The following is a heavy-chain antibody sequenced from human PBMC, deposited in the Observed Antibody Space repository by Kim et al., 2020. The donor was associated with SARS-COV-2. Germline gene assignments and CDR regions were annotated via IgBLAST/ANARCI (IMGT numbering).Heavy chain of an antibody. Sequence: LSLTCAASGFTFSSYEMNWVRQAPGKGLEWVSYISSAGSTTPYADPVKGRFTISRDNARNSLYLQMNSLRAEDTAVYYCARSLYCSSTTCHYGMDVWGQGTTVTVSS. CDR2: ISSAGSTT. CDR1: GFTFSSYE. CDR3: ARSLYCSSTTCHYGMDV. D-gene: IGHD2-2*01. V-gene: IGHV3-48*03. J-gene: IGHJ6*02.